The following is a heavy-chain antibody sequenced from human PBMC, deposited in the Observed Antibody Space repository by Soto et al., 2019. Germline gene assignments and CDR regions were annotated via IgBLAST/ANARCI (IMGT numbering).Heavy chain of an antibody. Sequence: SVKVSCKASGGTFSSYAISWVRQAPGQGLEWMGGIIPIFGTANYAQKFQGRVTITADESTSTAYMELSSLRSEDTAVYYCARVSGWYFQYYYGMDVWGQGTTVTVSS. CDR2: IIPIFGTA. CDR3: ARVSGWYFQYYYGMDV. J-gene: IGHJ6*02. CDR1: GGTFSSYA. V-gene: IGHV1-69*13. D-gene: IGHD6-19*01.